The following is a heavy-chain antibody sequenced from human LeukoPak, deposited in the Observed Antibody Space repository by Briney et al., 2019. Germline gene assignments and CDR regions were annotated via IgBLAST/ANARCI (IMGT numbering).Heavy chain of an antibody. Sequence: SQTLSLTCTVSGGSISSGSYYWSWIRQPAGKGLEWIGRIYTSGSTNYNPSLKSRVTISVDTSKNQFSLKLSSVTAADTAVYYCATDMLVRYYFDYWGQGTLVTVSS. V-gene: IGHV4-61*02. CDR2: IYTSGST. D-gene: IGHD2-8*01. CDR1: GGSISSGSYY. CDR3: ATDMLVRYYFDY. J-gene: IGHJ4*02.